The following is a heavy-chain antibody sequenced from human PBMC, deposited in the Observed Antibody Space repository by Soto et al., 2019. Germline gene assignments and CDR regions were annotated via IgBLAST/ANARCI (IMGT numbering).Heavy chain of an antibody. Sequence: SETLSLTCTVSGGSISSYYWSWIRQPPGRGLEWIGYIYYSGSTNYNPSLKSRVTISVDTSKNQFSLKLSSVTAADTAVYYCATRILGYSSGWGAFDIWGQGTMVTVSS. CDR1: GGSISSYY. CDR3: ATRILGYSSGWGAFDI. V-gene: IGHV4-59*01. CDR2: IYYSGST. D-gene: IGHD6-19*01. J-gene: IGHJ3*02.